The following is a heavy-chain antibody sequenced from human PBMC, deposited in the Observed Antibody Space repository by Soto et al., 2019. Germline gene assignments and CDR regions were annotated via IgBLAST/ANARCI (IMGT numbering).Heavy chain of an antibody. CDR3: ARGGWLQFVYYYYGMDV. CDR1: GGSISSYY. J-gene: IGHJ6*02. CDR2: IYYSGST. Sequence: ETLSLTCTVSGGSISSYYWSWIRQPPGKGLEWIGYIYYSGSTNYNPSLKSRVTISVDTSKNQFSLKLSSVTAADTAVYYCARGGWLQFVYYYYGMDVWGQGTTVTVSS. V-gene: IGHV4-59*01. D-gene: IGHD5-12*01.